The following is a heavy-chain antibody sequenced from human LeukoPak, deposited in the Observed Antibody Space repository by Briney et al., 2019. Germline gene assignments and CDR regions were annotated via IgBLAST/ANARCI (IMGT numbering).Heavy chain of an antibody. D-gene: IGHD1-26*01. CDR2: IFHTGTT. V-gene: IGHV4-59*08. J-gene: IGHJ1*01. Sequence: SETLSLTCTVSGGSLSPYYWTWIRQPPRKGLEWIGYIFHTGTTRYNPSLNNRVTISVETSKNQFSLRLNSVTAADTAIYYCARLDSGDHGNIPHWGQGTLVTVSS. CDR3: ARLDSGDHGNIPH. CDR1: GGSLSPYY.